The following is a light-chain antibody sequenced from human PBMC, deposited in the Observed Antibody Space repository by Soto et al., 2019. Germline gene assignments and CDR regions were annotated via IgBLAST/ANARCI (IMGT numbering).Light chain of an antibody. CDR3: QSYDSINVV. J-gene: IGLJ2*01. Sequence: NFMLTQPHSVSESPGKTVTISCTRRSGSIASNYVQWYQQRPGSAPTTVIYEDNQRPSGVPDRFSGSIDSSSNSASLTISGLKTEDEADYYCQSYDSINVVFGGGTKLTVL. V-gene: IGLV6-57*04. CDR1: SGSIASNY. CDR2: EDN.